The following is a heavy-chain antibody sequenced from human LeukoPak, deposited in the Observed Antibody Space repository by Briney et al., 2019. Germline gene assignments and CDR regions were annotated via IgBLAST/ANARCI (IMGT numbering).Heavy chain of an antibody. V-gene: IGHV4-4*02. CDR1: GGSISSSNW. CDR3: AKDLSSFFDNY. Sequence: PSETLSLTCVVFGGSISSSNWWNWVRQPPGKGLEWIGEIYHNGTTIYNPSLRSRVTISIDKTKNQFSLKLNSVTAADTAVYYCAKDLSSFFDNYWGQGTLVTVSS. D-gene: IGHD2-2*01. CDR2: IYHNGTT. J-gene: IGHJ4*02.